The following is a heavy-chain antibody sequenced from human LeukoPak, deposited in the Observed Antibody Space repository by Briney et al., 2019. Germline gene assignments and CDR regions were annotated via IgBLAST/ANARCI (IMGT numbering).Heavy chain of an antibody. J-gene: IGHJ3*02. V-gene: IGHV1-18*01. D-gene: IGHD5-12*01. CDR1: GYTFTSYG. CDR2: VSAYNGNT. Sequence: ASVKVSCKASGYTFTSYGISWVLQAPGQGLEWMGWVSAYNGNTNYAQKLQGRVTMTTDTSTSTAYMELRSLRSDDTAVYYCARDLRGYSGYGDAFDIWGQGTMVTVSS. CDR3: ARDLRGYSGYGDAFDI.